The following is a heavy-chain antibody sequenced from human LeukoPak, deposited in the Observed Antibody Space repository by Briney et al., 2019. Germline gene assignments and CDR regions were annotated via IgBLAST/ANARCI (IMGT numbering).Heavy chain of an antibody. Sequence: ETLSLTCTVSGGSINSYYWTWIRQPPGKGLEWVANIKGDESARHQADSVKGRFTISRDNAQNSVYLQMSRLRGEDTAVYYCARDVGGSLDYWGQGTLVTVSS. CDR2: IKGDESAR. CDR1: GGSINSYY. D-gene: IGHD1-26*01. V-gene: IGHV3-7*01. J-gene: IGHJ4*02. CDR3: ARDVGGSLDY.